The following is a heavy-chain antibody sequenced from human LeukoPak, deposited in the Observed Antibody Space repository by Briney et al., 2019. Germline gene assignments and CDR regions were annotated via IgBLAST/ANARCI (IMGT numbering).Heavy chain of an antibody. V-gene: IGHV3-53*01. CDR2: IYNDDTT. CDR3: ARDYR. J-gene: IGHJ4*02. CDR1: GFTVRSNY. Sequence: PGGSLRLSCAASGFTVRSNYMSWVRQAPGKGLEWVSLIYNDDTTYYADSVKGRFTISGDNFKNTLYLQMNSLTAEDTAVYYCARDYRWGQGTLVTVSS. D-gene: IGHD1-14*01.